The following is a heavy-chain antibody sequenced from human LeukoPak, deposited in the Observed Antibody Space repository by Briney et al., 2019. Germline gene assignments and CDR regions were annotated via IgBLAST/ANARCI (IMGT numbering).Heavy chain of an antibody. Sequence: SETLSLTCTVSGGSISSYYWSWIRQPPGKGLEWIGYIYYSGSTYYNPSLKSRVTISVDRSKNQFSLKLSSVTAADTAVYYCARMGDDAFDIWGQGTMVTVSS. D-gene: IGHD2-21*01. CDR3: ARMGDDAFDI. CDR2: IYYSGST. J-gene: IGHJ3*02. V-gene: IGHV4-59*12. CDR1: GGSISSYY.